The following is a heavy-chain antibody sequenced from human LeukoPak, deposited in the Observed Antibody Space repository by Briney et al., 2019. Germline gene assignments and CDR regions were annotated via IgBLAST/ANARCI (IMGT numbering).Heavy chain of an antibody. J-gene: IGHJ4*02. D-gene: IGHD3-22*01. CDR2: ISGSSSHS. CDR3: VRVILISSGFYAY. CDR1: GVTFSDYY. V-gene: IGHV3-11*06. Sequence: GGSLRLSCAASGVTFSDYYMSWVRQAPGKGLEWVSYISGSSSHSNYADSVKGRFTISRDNAKNSLFLQMSSLRADDTSIYFSVRVILISSGFYAYWGQGTLVTVSS.